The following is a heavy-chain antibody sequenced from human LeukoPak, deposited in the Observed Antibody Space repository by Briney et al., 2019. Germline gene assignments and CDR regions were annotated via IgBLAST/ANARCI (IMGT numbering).Heavy chain of an antibody. CDR3: ARGRGYSGYDAVGWFDP. V-gene: IGHV4-39*01. CDR2: IYYSGST. Sequence: PSETLSLTCTVSGGSMSSYYWSWIRQPPGKGLEWIGSIYYSGSTYYNPSLKSRVTISVDTSKNQFSLKLSSVTAADTAVYYCARGRGYSGYDAVGWFDPWGQGTLVTVSS. J-gene: IGHJ5*02. D-gene: IGHD5-12*01. CDR1: GGSMSSYY.